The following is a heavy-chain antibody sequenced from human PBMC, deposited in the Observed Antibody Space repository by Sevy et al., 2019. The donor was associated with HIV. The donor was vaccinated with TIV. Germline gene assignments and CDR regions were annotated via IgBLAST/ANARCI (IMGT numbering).Heavy chain of an antibody. V-gene: IGHV3-15*01. J-gene: IGHJ4*02. D-gene: IGHD3-16*01. CDR1: GFTFSNVW. CDR3: TTGGSILQH. Sequence: GGSLRLSCAASGFTFSNVWMSWVRQAPGKGLEWVGHIKSKTEGGTTDYAAPVKGRFTISRDDSRNTLDLQMNSLKAEDTALYYCTTGGSILQHWGQVTLVTVSS. CDR2: IKSKTEGGTT.